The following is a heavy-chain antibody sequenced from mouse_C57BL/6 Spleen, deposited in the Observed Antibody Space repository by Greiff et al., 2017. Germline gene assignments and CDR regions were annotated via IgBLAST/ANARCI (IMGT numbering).Heavy chain of an antibody. Sequence: QVQLKESGAELVRPGASVTLSCKASGYTFTDYEMHWVKQTPVHGLEWIGAIDPETGGTAYNQKFKGKAILTADKSSSTAYMELRSLTSEDSAVYYCTRSRYYGSRPGFDVWGTGTTVTVSS. CDR3: TRSRYYGSRPGFDV. J-gene: IGHJ1*03. D-gene: IGHD1-1*01. V-gene: IGHV1-15*01. CDR1: GYTFTDYE. CDR2: IDPETGGT.